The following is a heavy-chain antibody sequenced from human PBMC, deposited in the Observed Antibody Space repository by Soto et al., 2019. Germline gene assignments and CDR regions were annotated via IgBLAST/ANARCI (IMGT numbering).Heavy chain of an antibody. D-gene: IGHD3-10*01. CDR3: ARKVLLCDY. Sequence: QVQLVQSGAEVKKPGASVKVSCKASGYTFTNYSITWVRQAPGQGLEWMGWVSPYYGNTYYAQKFQGRLTMTPDTSTSTAYMELRSLRSDDTAIYYCARKVLLCDYWGQGTLVTVSP. CDR2: VSPYYGNT. J-gene: IGHJ4*02. CDR1: GYTFTNYS. V-gene: IGHV1-18*01.